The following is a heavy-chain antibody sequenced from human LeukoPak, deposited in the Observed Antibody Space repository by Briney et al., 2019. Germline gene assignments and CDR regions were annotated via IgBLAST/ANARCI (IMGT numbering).Heavy chain of an antibody. CDR2: IKQDGSDK. J-gene: IGHJ4*02. D-gene: IGHD6-6*01. CDR1: GFTFGNYW. CDR3: ARWATSFDL. V-gene: IGHV3-7*01. Sequence: GGSLRLSCAASGFTFGNYWMSWVRQAPGKGLEWVANIKQDGSDKYYVDSVTGRFTISRDNAKNSLYLQMDSLRAEDTAVYYCARWATSFDLWGQGTLVTVSS.